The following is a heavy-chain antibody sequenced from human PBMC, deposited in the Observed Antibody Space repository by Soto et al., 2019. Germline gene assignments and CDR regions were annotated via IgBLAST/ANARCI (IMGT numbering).Heavy chain of an antibody. CDR2: IFSRGTT. D-gene: IGHD2-2*01. V-gene: IGHV4-39*02. Sequence: PSETLALTCTVSGGSIRSSSNFWGCIRQPPGRGLEWIGSIFSRGTTYYTPSLKSRVTLSVDTSKNQFSLNLTSVTAADTGVYYCVRDVVGSDTTAYAHWGRGILVSVSS. J-gene: IGHJ4*01. CDR1: GGSIRSSSNF. CDR3: VRDVVGSDTTAYAH.